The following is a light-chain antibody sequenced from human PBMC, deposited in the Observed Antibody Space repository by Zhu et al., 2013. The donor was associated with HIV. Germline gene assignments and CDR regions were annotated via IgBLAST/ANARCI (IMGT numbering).Light chain of an antibody. CDR3: QQYNYWPRT. CDR1: HRVSYN. V-gene: IGKV3-15*01. Sequence: EVVLTQSPATLSLSPGERATLSCTASHRVSYNRLAWYQQKPGQAPTLLIYDAVKRATGIPARFSGSGSGTEFILTITSLQSEDFGVYYCQQYNYWPRTFGHGTKVEIK. CDR2: DAV. J-gene: IGKJ1*01.